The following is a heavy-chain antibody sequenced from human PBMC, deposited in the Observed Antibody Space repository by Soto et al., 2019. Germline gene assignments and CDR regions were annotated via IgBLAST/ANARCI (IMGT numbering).Heavy chain of an antibody. J-gene: IGHJ4*02. CDR2: INPSGGST. Sequence: ASVKVSCKASGYTLTNYYMHWVRQAPGQGLEWMGIINPSGGSTSYAQKFQGRVTMTRDTSTSTVYMELSSLRSEDTAAYYCARVKNRGTFDYWGQGTPVTVSS. CDR3: ARVKNRGTFDY. CDR1: GYTLTNYY. V-gene: IGHV1-46*01. D-gene: IGHD1-26*01.